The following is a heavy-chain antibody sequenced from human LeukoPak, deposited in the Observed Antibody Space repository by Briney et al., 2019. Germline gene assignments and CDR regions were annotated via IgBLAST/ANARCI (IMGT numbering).Heavy chain of an antibody. CDR3: AMTTVTTSSFDY. J-gene: IGHJ4*02. CDR1: GGSFSGHY. CDR2: INHSGST. D-gene: IGHD4-11*01. Sequence: SETLSLTCAVYGGSFSGHYWSWIRQPPGKGLEWIGEINHSGSTNYNPSLKSRVTISVDTSKNRFSLKLSSVTAADTAVYYCAMTTVTTSSFDYWGQGTLVTVSS. V-gene: IGHV4-34*01.